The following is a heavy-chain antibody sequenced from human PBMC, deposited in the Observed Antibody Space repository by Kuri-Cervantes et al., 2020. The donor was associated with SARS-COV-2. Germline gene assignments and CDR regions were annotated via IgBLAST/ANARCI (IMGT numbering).Heavy chain of an antibody. Sequence: SVKVSCKASGGTFSSYAISWVRQAPGQGLEWMGGIIPIFGTANYAQKFQGRVTITTDESTSTTYMELSSLRSEDTAVYYCARSRFGDYLDAFDIWGQGTMVTVSS. CDR2: IIPIFGTA. CDR1: GGTFSSYA. CDR3: ARSRFGDYLDAFDI. J-gene: IGHJ3*02. D-gene: IGHD3-10*01. V-gene: IGHV1-69*05.